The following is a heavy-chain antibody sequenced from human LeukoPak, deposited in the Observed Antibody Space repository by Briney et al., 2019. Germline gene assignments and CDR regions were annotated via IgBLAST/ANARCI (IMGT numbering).Heavy chain of an antibody. V-gene: IGHV1-8*01. Sequence: ASVKVSCKASGYTFTSFDITWVRQATGQGLEWMGWMNPNSGNTGYAQKFQGRVTMTRNPSISTAYMELSSLTSEDTAVYYCARGAYCSSTSCYHWGQGTLVTVSS. CDR2: MNPNSGNT. J-gene: IGHJ5*02. D-gene: IGHD2-2*01. CDR1: GYTFTSFD. CDR3: ARGAYCSSTSCYH.